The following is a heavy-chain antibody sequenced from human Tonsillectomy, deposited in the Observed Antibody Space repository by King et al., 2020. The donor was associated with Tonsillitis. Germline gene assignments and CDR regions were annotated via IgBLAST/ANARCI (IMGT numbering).Heavy chain of an antibody. V-gene: IGHV4-38-2*02. CDR2: IYHSGGT. D-gene: IGHD2-15*01. J-gene: IGHJ3*02. Sequence: QLQESGPGLVKPSETLSLTCTVSGYSVTSGYFWGWIRQPPGKELEWIGTIYHSGGTYYNPSLKNRVTISLDTPKNQFSLKLSSVTAADTAVYYCARVLDYSDAFDIWGQGTMVTVSS. CDR3: ARVLDYSDAFDI. CDR1: GYSVTSGYF.